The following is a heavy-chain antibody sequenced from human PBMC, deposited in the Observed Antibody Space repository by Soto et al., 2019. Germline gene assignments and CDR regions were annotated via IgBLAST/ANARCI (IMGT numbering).Heavy chain of an antibody. D-gene: IGHD6-13*01. CDR3: ARRRGIAAAGTVSIDY. CDR2: IYYSGST. CDR1: GGSISSSSYY. V-gene: IGHV4-39*01. Sequence: QLQLQESGPGLVKPSETLSLTCTVSGGSISSSSYYWGWIRQPPGKGLEWIGSIYYSGSTYYNPSLKSRVTISVDTSKNQFSLKLSSVTAADTAVYYCARRRGIAAAGTVSIDYWGQGTLVTASS. J-gene: IGHJ4*02.